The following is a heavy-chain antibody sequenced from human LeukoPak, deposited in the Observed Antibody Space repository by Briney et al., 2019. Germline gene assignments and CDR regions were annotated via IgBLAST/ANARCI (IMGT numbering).Heavy chain of an antibody. D-gene: IGHD6-19*01. Sequence: ASVKVSCKASGYTFTGYYIHWVRQAPGQGLEWMGWINLNSGGTNNAQKFQGRVTMTRDTSISTAYMELSRLRSDDTAVYYCARVLFYSSGNKSNRVDYWGQGTLVTVSS. CDR1: GYTFTGYY. CDR2: INLNSGGT. CDR3: ARVLFYSSGNKSNRVDY. V-gene: IGHV1-2*02. J-gene: IGHJ4*02.